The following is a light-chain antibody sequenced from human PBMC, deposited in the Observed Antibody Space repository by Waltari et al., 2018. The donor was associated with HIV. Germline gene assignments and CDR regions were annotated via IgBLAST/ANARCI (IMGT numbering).Light chain of an antibody. J-gene: IGLJ1*01. Sequence: QSALTQPASVSGSPGQSITISCTGTSSNVGSDDLVSWYQQHPGEAPKLIIYEVTKGPSGVANRCSGSKSGNTASLTISGLQAEDEADYYCCSCPRSGIRYVFGTGTKVTVL. CDR1: SSNVGSDDL. CDR3: CSCPRSGIRYV. V-gene: IGLV2-23*02. CDR2: EVT.